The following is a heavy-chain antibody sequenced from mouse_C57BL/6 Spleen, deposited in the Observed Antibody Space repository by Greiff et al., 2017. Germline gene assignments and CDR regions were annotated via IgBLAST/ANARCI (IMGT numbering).Heavy chain of an antibody. CDR2: IDPSDSYT. CDR1: GYTFTSYW. CDR3: ARDHGKDY. Sequence: QVQLKQPGAELVMPGASVELSCKASGYTFTSYWMHWVKQRPGQGLEWIGEIDPSDSYTNYNQKFKGKSTLTVDKSSSTAYMQLSSLTSEDSAVYYCARDHGKDYWGQGTTLTVSS. J-gene: IGHJ2*01. V-gene: IGHV1-69*01.